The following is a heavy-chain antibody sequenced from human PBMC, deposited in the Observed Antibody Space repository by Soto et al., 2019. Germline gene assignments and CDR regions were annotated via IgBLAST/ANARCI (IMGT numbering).Heavy chain of an antibody. CDR1: GFGLNNFA. Sequence: EVQLLESGGGLVRPGGSLRLSCAASGFGLNNFAMTWVRQAPGRGLEWVSSISGSAVTIYYADSVKGRFIISKDSSRNMLYLQMNSLRAEDTARYYCAKDRSPHYYYAISGYPDAFDVWGRGTGVTVSS. V-gene: IGHV3-23*01. J-gene: IGHJ3*01. CDR3: AKDRSPHYYYAISGYPDAFDV. CDR2: ISGSAVTI. D-gene: IGHD3-22*01.